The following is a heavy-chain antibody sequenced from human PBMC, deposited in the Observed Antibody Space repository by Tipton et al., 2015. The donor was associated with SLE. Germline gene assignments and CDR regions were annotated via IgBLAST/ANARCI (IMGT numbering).Heavy chain of an antibody. V-gene: IGHV4-28*03. CDR2: INYSGTT. CDR3: ARGGVGGYDYFDH. CDR1: GYSISNDNW. Sequence: TLSLTCAVSGYSISNDNWWGWIRQPPGKGLEWIGNINYSGTTYFNPSLKTRITISVDRSMVHFSLRLASVTAADTAVYYCARGGVGGYDYFDHWGQGTLVTVSS. J-gene: IGHJ4*02. D-gene: IGHD5-12*01.